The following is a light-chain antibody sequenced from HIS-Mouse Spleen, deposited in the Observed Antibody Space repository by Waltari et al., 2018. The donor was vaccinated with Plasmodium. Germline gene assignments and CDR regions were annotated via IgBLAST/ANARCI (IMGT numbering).Light chain of an antibody. CDR3: QQNYNTWT. V-gene: IGKV1-39*01. CDR2: AAS. J-gene: IGKJ1*01. Sequence: IHITQSPSSLSASVGDRVTITCRGSQSISSYLNWYQQKPGKAPTLLIYAASSLQNGVPSTFRGTASGTDFTLTLSSLQPGDFAPCYCQQNYNTWTLGQGNKVEIK. CDR1: QSISSY.